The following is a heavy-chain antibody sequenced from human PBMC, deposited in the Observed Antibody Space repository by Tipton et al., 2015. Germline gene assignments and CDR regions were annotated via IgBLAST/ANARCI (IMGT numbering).Heavy chain of an antibody. CDR1: GYSISSGYH. CDR2: INESGST. V-gene: IGHV4-38-2*01. Sequence: GLVKPSDTLSLTCAVSGYSISSGYHWGWIRQPPGEGLEWIGEINESGSTNYNPSLKSRVTISLDTSTTQFSLKMTSVTTTDTAVYYCARARGRHGGLFDSWGQGTLVTVSS. D-gene: IGHD4-23*01. J-gene: IGHJ4*02. CDR3: ARARGRHGGLFDS.